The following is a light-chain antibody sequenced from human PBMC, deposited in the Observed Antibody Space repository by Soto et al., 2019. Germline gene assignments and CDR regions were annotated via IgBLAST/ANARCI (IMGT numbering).Light chain of an antibody. J-gene: IGKJ5*01. CDR1: QSVGSK. CDR3: QQYNNWPPVT. CDR2: SAS. Sequence: EIVMTQSPATLSVSPGERATLSCRASQSVGSKLAWYQQKPGQAPRLLIYSASTRATGIPARFSGSGSGTEFTLTISSLQSEDSAVYYCQQYNNWPPVTFGQGTRLEIK. V-gene: IGKV3D-15*01.